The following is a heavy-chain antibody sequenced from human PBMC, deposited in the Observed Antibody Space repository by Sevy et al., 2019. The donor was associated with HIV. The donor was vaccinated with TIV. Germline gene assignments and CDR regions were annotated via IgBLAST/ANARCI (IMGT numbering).Heavy chain of an antibody. J-gene: IGHJ4*02. Sequence: GGCLRLSCAASGFTFSSYGMHWVRQAPGKGLECMAVISYDGSNKYYADSVKGRFTISRDNSKNTLYLQMNSLRAEDTAVYYCARDAYRFAYVFLDYWGQGTLVTVSS. D-gene: IGHD3-16*01. CDR3: ARDAYRFAYVFLDY. CDR2: ISYDGSNK. CDR1: GFTFSSYG. V-gene: IGHV3-30-3*01.